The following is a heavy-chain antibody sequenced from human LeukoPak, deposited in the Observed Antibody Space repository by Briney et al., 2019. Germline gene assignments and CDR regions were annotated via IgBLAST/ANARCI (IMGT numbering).Heavy chain of an antibody. CDR3: ATGERLVPAAMWFDY. D-gene: IGHD2-2*01. CDR2: INPNSGGT. J-gene: IGHJ4*02. V-gene: IGHV1-2*02. CDR1: GYTFTGYY. Sequence: GASVKVSCKASGYTFTGYYMHWVRQAPGQGLEWMGWINPNSGGTNYAQKFQGRVTMTRDTSISTAYMKLSRLRSDDTAVYYCATGERLVPAAMWFDYWGQGTLVTVSS.